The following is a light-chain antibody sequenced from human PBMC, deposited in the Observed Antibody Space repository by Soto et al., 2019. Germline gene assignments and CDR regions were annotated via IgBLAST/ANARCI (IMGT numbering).Light chain of an antibody. Sequence: EIVLTQSPGTLSLSPGERATLSCRASQSVTSSSLAWYQQKPGQAPRLLIYDASSRATGIPDSFSGGGSGTDFILTISRLEPEDFAVYYCHQYGSSPWTFGQGIKVEIK. CDR2: DAS. CDR3: HQYGSSPWT. CDR1: QSVTSSS. V-gene: IGKV3-20*01. J-gene: IGKJ1*01.